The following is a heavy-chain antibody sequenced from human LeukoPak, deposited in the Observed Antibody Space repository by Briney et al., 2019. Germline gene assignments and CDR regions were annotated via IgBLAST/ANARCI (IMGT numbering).Heavy chain of an antibody. CDR1: GYTFTSYG. Sequence: ASVKVSCKASGYTFTSYGISWVRQAPGQGLEWMGWISAYNGNTNYAQKLQGRVTMTTDTSTSTAYMELRSLRSDDTAVYYCARLNRIVVVVAAGDDAFDIWGQGIMVTVSS. V-gene: IGHV1-18*01. D-gene: IGHD2-15*01. J-gene: IGHJ3*02. CDR2: ISAYNGNT. CDR3: ARLNRIVVVVAAGDDAFDI.